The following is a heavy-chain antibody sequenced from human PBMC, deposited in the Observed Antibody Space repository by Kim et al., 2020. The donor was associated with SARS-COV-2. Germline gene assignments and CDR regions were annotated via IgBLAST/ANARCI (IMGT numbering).Heavy chain of an antibody. D-gene: IGHD3-22*01. Sequence: ASVKVSCKASGYTFTGYYMHWVRQAPGQGLEWMGWINPNSGGTNYAQKFQGRVTMTRDTSISTAYMELSRLRSDDTAVYYCARFGPDSSGYYFFDYWGQGTLVTVSS. J-gene: IGHJ4*02. CDR1: GYTFTGYY. CDR3: ARFGPDSSGYYFFDY. CDR2: INPNSGGT. V-gene: IGHV1-2*02.